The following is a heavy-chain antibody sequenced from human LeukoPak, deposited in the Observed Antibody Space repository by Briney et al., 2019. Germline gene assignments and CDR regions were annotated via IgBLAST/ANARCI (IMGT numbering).Heavy chain of an antibody. CDR3: ARGDGYNFFDS. Sequence: PGGSLRLSCAASGFTLSSNYMSWVRQAPGKGLEWVSVFYANGSTYYADSAKGRFTISRDNSKNTLYLQMNSLRAEDTAVYYCARGDGYNFFDSWGQGTLDTVSS. CDR1: GFTLSSNY. V-gene: IGHV3-66*01. CDR2: FYANGST. J-gene: IGHJ4*02. D-gene: IGHD5-24*01.